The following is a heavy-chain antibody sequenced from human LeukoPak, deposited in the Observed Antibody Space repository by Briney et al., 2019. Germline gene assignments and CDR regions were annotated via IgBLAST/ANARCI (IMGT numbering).Heavy chain of an antibody. J-gene: IGHJ4*02. V-gene: IGHV3-9*01. D-gene: IGHD5-12*01. CDR1: GFTFSSYS. Sequence: GGSLRLSCAASGFTFSSYSMNWVRQAPGKGLEWVSGISRNTGNMGYANSVKGRFTISRDNAKNSLYLQMNSLRAEDTALYYCAKDRGYDWVPPSLDYWGQGTMVIVSS. CDR3: AKDRGYDWVPPSLDY. CDR2: ISRNTGNM.